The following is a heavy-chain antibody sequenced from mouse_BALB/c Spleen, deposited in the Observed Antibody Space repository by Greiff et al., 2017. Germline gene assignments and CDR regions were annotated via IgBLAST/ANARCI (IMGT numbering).Heavy chain of an antibody. CDR1: GYTFTSYT. V-gene: IGHV1-4*01. CDR2: INPSSGYT. J-gene: IGHJ4*01. Sequence: VQLQQSGAELARPGASVKMSCKASGYTFTSYTMHWVKQRPGQGLEWIGYINPSSGYTNYNRKFKDRATLVSDKSSSTAYMQLSSLTSEDSAVFYCAREVGGYPMDFWGQGTSVTVSS. D-gene: IGHD1-3*01. CDR3: AREVGGYPMDF.